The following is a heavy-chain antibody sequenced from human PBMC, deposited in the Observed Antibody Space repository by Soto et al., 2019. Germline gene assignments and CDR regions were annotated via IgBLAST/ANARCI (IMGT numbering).Heavy chain of an antibody. J-gene: IGHJ6*02. CDR2: ISYDGSNK. Sequence: QVQLVESGGGVVQPGRSLRLSCAASGFTFSSYGMHWVRQAPGKGLEWVAVISYDGSNKYYADSVKGRFTISRDNSKNTLYLQMNSLRAEDTAVYYCAKDLRYGMDGWGQGTTVTVSS. CDR1: GFTFSSYG. CDR3: AKDLRYGMDG. D-gene: IGHD4-17*01. V-gene: IGHV3-30*18.